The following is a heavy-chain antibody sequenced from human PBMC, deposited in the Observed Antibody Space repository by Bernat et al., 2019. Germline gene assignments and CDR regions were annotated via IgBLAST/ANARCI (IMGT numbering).Heavy chain of an antibody. CDR3: ARLSEYSSGWFYFDY. CDR1: GGSISSSSYY. CDR2: IYYSGST. Sequence: QLQLQESGPGLVKPSETLSLTCTVSGGSISSSSYYWGWIRQPPGKGLEWIGSIYYSGSTYYNPSLKSRVTISVDTSKNQFSLKLSSVTAAGTAVYYCARLSEYSSGWFYFDYWGQGTLVTVSS. V-gene: IGHV4-39*01. J-gene: IGHJ4*02. D-gene: IGHD6-19*01.